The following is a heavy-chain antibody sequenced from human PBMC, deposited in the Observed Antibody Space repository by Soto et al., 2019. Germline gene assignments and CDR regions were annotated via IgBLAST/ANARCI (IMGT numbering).Heavy chain of an antibody. CDR1: GFSLSTSGMC. J-gene: IGHJ4*02. CDR2: IDWDDDK. V-gene: IGHV2-70*01. CDR3: ARIRHYYGSGSYFDY. D-gene: IGHD3-10*01. Sequence: GPALVRPTQTLTLTCTFSGFSLSTSGMCVSWIRQPPGKALEWLALIDWDDDKYYSTSLKTRLTISKDTSKNQVVLTMTNMDPVDTATYYCARIRHYYGSGSYFDYWGQGTLVTVSS.